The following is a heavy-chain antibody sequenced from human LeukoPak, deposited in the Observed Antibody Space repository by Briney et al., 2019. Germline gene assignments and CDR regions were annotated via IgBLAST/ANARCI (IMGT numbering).Heavy chain of an antibody. CDR2: IYHSGST. CDR1: GYSISSAYY. V-gene: IGHV4-38-2*02. D-gene: IGHD5-18*01. J-gene: IGHJ4*02. CDR3: ARGGYSYGYSDY. Sequence: ASETLSLTCTVPGYSISSAYYWGWIRQPPGKGLEWIGSIYHSGSTYYNPSLKSRVTISVDTSKNQFSLKLSSVTAADTAVYYCARGGYSYGYSDYWGQGTLVTVSS.